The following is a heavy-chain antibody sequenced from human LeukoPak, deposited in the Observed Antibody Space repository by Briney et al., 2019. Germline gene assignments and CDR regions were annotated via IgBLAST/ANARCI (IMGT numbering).Heavy chain of an antibody. V-gene: IGHV4-34*01. CDR2: INHSGST. Sequence: KPSETLSLTCAVYGGSFSGYYWSWIRQPPGKGLEWIGEINHSGSTNYNPSLKSRVTISVDTSKNQFSLKLSSVTAADTAVYYCARGSGIAAAGSRYGMDVWGQGTTVTVSS. CDR1: GGSFSGYY. D-gene: IGHD6-13*01. J-gene: IGHJ6*02. CDR3: ARGSGIAAAGSRYGMDV.